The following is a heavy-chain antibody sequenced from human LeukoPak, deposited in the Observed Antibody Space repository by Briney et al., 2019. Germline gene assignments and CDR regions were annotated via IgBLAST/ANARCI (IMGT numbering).Heavy chain of an antibody. D-gene: IGHD2-15*01. CDR1: GFTFSSYW. V-gene: IGHV3-21*01. Sequence: PGGSLRLSCAASGFTFSSYWMNWARQAPGKGLEWVSSISSSSSYIYYADSVKGRFTISRDNAKNTLYLQMNSLRAEDTAVYYCARARGSGYCSGGSCYLVDYYYGMDVWGQGTTVTVSS. CDR2: ISSSSSYI. J-gene: IGHJ6*02. CDR3: ARARGSGYCSGGSCYLVDYYYGMDV.